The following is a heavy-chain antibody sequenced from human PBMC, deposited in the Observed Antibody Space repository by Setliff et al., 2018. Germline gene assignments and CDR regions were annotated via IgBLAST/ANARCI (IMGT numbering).Heavy chain of an antibody. J-gene: IGHJ4*02. CDR3: ARSETCHSTHCSPYDY. Sequence: GGSLRLSCAASGFSFTTYTMNWIRQAPGQGLEWVSSIDTSSTWIYYADSVKGRFTISRDNAENSLYLQMNSLRAEDTAVYYCARSETCHSTHCSPYDYWGQGTQVTVSS. D-gene: IGHD2-2*01. CDR1: GFSFTTYT. CDR2: IDTSSTWI. V-gene: IGHV3-21*01.